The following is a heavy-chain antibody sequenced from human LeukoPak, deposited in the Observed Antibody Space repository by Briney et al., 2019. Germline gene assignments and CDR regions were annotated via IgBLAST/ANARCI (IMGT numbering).Heavy chain of an antibody. CDR3: ARAKVPAATFDY. V-gene: IGHV3-30-3*01. D-gene: IGHD2-2*01. J-gene: IGHJ4*02. Sequence: GGSLRLPCAASGFTFSSYAMHWVRQAPGKGLEWVAVISYDGSNKYYADSVKGRFTISRDNSKNTLYLQMNSLRAEDTAVYYCARAKVPAATFDYWGQGTLVTVSS. CDR2: ISYDGSNK. CDR1: GFTFSSYA.